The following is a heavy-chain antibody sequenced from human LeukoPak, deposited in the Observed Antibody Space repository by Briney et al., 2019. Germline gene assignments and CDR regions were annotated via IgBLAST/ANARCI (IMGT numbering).Heavy chain of an antibody. CDR1: GFTVSTNC. V-gene: IGHV3-53*04. CDR2: IYSGGTT. J-gene: IGHJ4*02. D-gene: IGHD5-18*01. CDR3: ARVDTVMAYYFDL. Sequence: GGSLGLSCAASGFTVSTNCMTWVRQAPGKGLEWVSTIYSGGTTYYADSVMGRFTISRHNSRNTLYLQMNSLRAEDTAVYYCARVDTVMAYYFDLWGQGTL.